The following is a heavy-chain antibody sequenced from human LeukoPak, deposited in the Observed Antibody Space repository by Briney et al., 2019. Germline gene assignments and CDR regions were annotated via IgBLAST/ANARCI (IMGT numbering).Heavy chain of an antibody. CDR1: GFTFSGSA. D-gene: IGHD3-22*01. J-gene: IGHJ4*02. CDR2: IISKANSYET. Sequence: GGSLRLSCAASGFTFSGSAMHWVRQASGKGLEWVGRIISKANSYETAHAVSVKGRLTISRDDSKNTAYLQMNSLKTEDTAVYYCTRERKYYYDSSGYFDYWGQGTLVTVSS. CDR3: TRERKYYYDSSGYFDY. V-gene: IGHV3-73*01.